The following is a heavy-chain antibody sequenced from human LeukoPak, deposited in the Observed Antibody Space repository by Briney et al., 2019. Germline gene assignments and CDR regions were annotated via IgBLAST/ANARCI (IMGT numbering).Heavy chain of an antibody. CDR2: IDPNSGGT. D-gene: IGHD2-8*02. CDR3: ARLVSY. CDR1: GYTFTGYY. J-gene: IGHJ4*02. V-gene: IGHV1-2*02. Sequence: GASVKVSCKASGYTFTGYYIYWVRQAPGQGLEWMGWIDPNSGGTNYAQKFQGRVTLTRDTPISTVYMEVSRLRFDDTAVYYCARLVSYWGQGTLVTVSS.